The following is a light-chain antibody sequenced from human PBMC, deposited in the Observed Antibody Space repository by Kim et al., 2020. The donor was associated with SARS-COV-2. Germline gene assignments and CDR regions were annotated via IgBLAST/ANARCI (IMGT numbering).Light chain of an antibody. Sequence: EIVLTQSPGTLSLSPGERATLSCRASQSVSSSYLAWYQQKPGQAPRLLIYRASSRATGIPDRFSGSGSGTDFTLTISRLEPDDFAVYYCQQYDRSPQTFGQGTKVDIK. J-gene: IGKJ1*01. V-gene: IGKV3-20*01. CDR2: RAS. CDR1: QSVSSSY. CDR3: QQYDRSPQT.